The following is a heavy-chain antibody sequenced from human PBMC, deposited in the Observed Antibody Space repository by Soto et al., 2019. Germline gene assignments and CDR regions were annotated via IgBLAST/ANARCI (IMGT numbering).Heavy chain of an antibody. CDR3: ARESGGATATLDYYYLYMDV. CDR1: GYTFRDYY. D-gene: IGHD5-12*01. J-gene: IGHJ6*03. Sequence: QVQLVQSGAEVKKPGASVTVSCKASGYTFRDYYLHWVRQAPGQGPEWMGRINPHSGDAKFAQKCQGRVAMTRDTSVRTAFMELNWLKSDDTAVYYGARESGGATATLDYYYLYMDVWCNGTTFTGSS. CDR2: INPHSGDA. V-gene: IGHV1-2*06.